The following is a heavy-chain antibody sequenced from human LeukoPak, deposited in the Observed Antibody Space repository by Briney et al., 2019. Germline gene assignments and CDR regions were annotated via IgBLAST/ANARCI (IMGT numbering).Heavy chain of an antibody. D-gene: IGHD6-6*01. CDR3: ARDIAAGEGTD. CDR1: GGTFSSYA. Sequence: SVKVSCKASGGTFSSYAISWVRQAPGQGLEWMGRIIPILGIANYAQKFQGRDTITADKSTSTAYMELSSLRSEDTAVYYCARDIAAGEGTDWGQGTLVTVSS. V-gene: IGHV1-69*04. CDR2: IIPILGIA. J-gene: IGHJ4*02.